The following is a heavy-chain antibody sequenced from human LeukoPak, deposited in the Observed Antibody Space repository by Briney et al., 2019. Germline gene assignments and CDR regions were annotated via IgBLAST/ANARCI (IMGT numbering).Heavy chain of an antibody. D-gene: IGHD6-19*01. CDR1: GFTLNNFE. CDR3: ATKVPGTSHFSS. V-gene: IGHV3-48*03. Sequence: PGGSLRLSCAASGFTLNNFEMNCVRQAPGEGLEWIAYVSGSGSEIHYGDSVKGRFTICRDNAKSSVYLQMDSLRAEDMALYYCATKVPGTSHFSSWGQGTLVTVSS. CDR2: VSGSGSEI. J-gene: IGHJ4*02.